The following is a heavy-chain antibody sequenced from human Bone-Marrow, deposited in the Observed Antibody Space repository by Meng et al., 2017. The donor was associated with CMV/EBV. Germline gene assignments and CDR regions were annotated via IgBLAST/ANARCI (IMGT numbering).Heavy chain of an antibody. CDR1: GFTFSSYW. D-gene: IGHD5-24*01. Sequence: GESLKISCAASGFTFSSYWMHWVRQAPGKGLVWVSRINSDGSTTRYADSVKGRFTISRDNAKNSLYLQMNSLRAEDTAVYYCARDRWPESDAFDIWGQGTMVTGSS. V-gene: IGHV3-74*01. J-gene: IGHJ3*02. CDR3: ARDRWPESDAFDI. CDR2: INSDGSTT.